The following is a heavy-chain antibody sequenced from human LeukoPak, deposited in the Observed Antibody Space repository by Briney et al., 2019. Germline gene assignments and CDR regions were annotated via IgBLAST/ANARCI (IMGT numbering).Heavy chain of an antibody. J-gene: IGHJ4*02. CDR3: ARHPLEYGSGSYPGY. Sequence: SETLSLTCAVSGYSISSGYYWGWIRQPPGKGLEWIGSIYHSGSTYYNPSLKSRVTISVDTSKNQSSLKLSSVTAADTAVYYCARHPLEYGSGSYPGYWGQGTLVTVSS. D-gene: IGHD3-10*01. CDR2: IYHSGST. CDR1: GYSISSGYY. V-gene: IGHV4-38-2*01.